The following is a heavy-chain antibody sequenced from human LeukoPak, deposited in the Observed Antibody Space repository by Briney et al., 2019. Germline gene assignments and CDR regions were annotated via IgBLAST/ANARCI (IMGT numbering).Heavy chain of an antibody. Sequence: ASVKVSCKVSGYTLTELSMHWVRQAPGKGLEWMGGFDPEDGETIYAQKFQGRVTMTEDTSTDTAYMELRSLRSDDTAVYYCARTNVLLWFGELLSNWFDPWGQGTLVTVSS. D-gene: IGHD3-10*01. CDR2: FDPEDGET. CDR1: GYTLTELS. J-gene: IGHJ5*02. V-gene: IGHV1-24*01. CDR3: ARTNVLLWFGELLSNWFDP.